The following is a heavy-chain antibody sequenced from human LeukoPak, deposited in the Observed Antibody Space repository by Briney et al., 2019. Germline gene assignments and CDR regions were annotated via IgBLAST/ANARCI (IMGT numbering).Heavy chain of an antibody. CDR3: ARADSSGYYKHAFDI. J-gene: IGHJ3*02. V-gene: IGHV4-59*08. D-gene: IGHD3-22*01. CDR2: ISYGENT. CDR1: GGSISSYY. Sequence: SETLSLTCTVSGGSISSYYWSWIRQPPGKGLEWIGYISYGENTYYNSSLKSRVTISVDTSKNQFSLKLNSVTAADTAVYYCARADSSGYYKHAFDIWGQGTMVTVSS.